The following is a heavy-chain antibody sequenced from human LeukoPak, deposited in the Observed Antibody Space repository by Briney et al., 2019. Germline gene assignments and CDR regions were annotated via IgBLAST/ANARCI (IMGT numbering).Heavy chain of an antibody. V-gene: IGHV3-66*04. CDR3: ARRGNPGTYFDY. J-gene: IGHJ4*02. Sequence: GRSLRLSCAASGFTSSRSFMTWVRQAPGKGLEWVSIIYSDGSTFYADSIKGRFSISRDNSKSTLYLQMNNLRADDTAVYYCARRGNPGTYFDYWGQGTLVTVSS. CDR2: IYSDGST. CDR1: GFTSSRSF. D-gene: IGHD6-13*01.